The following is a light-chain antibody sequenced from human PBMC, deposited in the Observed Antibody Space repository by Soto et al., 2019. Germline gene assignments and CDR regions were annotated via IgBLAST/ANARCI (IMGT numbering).Light chain of an antibody. V-gene: IGKV3-11*01. CDR2: DAI. CDR1: QSVHNY. Sequence: ENVLTQSPATLSLSPGERATLSCRASQSVHNYLAWYQQRPGQAPRLLIYDAINRATGIPDRFSGSGSGTDFTLTITGLEPGGFGVYYCQQRNNWPTFGQGTRLEIK. J-gene: IGKJ5*01. CDR3: QQRNNWPT.